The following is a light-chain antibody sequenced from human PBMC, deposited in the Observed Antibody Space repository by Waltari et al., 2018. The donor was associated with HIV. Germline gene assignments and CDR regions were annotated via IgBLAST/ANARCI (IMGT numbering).Light chain of an antibody. V-gene: IGLV2-11*01. J-gene: IGLJ2*01. CDR2: EVT. CDR3: SSYDNNNNYVI. Sequence: QSALTQPRSVSGSPGQSVTLSCTGTTRDVGASNSVSWYQQHPGKAPKLMIYEVTKRPSGIPGRFSASRAGNTASLTVSGLQAEDEADYYCSSYDNNNNYVIFGGGTKLTVL. CDR1: TRDVGASNS.